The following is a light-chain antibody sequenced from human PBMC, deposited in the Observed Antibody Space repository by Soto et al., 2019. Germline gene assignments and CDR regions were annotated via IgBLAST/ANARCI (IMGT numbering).Light chain of an antibody. J-gene: IGKJ1*01. CDR1: QSITNNY. Sequence: EIVLTQSPGTLSFSPGERATLSCRASQSITNNYLAWYQQKAGQVPRLLLYGASTRPTGIPDRFSGSGSGTDFTLTIIRLEPDDFAVYYCQHYGSSPRTFGPGTKVEIK. CDR2: GAS. V-gene: IGKV3-20*01. CDR3: QHYGSSPRT.